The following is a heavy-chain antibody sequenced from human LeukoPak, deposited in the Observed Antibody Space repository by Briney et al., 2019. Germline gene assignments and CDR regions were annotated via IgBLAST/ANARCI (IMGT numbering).Heavy chain of an antibody. D-gene: IGHD5-18*01. CDR2: IYYSGST. CDR1: GGSFSGYY. Sequence: PSETLSLTCAVYGGSFSGYYWSWIRQPPGKGLEWIGYIYYSGSTNYNPSLKSRVTISVDTSKNQFSLKLSSVTAADTAVYYCARAVDTAMATNLDAFDIWGQGTMVTVSS. J-gene: IGHJ3*02. CDR3: ARAVDTAMATNLDAFDI. V-gene: IGHV4-59*01.